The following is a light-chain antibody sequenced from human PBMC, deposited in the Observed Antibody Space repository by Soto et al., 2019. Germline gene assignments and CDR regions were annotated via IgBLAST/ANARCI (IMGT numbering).Light chain of an antibody. CDR2: GAS. J-gene: IGKJ4*01. CDR3: KHYGSDTLKLT. CDR1: QGVRSSY. V-gene: IGKV3-20*01. Sequence: EIVLTQSPGTLSLSPGERATLSCRASQGVRSSYVAWYQQKPGQAPRLLIYGASSRATAIPDRFSGSGSGTDFSLTISRLAPEDFAVYYCKHYGSDTLKLTFGGGTKVEIK.